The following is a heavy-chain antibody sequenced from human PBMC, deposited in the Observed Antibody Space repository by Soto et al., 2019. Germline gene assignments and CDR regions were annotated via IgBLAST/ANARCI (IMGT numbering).Heavy chain of an antibody. D-gene: IGHD6-13*01. J-gene: IGHJ4*02. CDR3: AAGEASSRNLTPYYLDF. Sequence: SETLSLTCTVSGGSMRNYFWTWIRQPPGKGLEWIGYIHYSGTTSFFPSYNPSLRSRVTISEDTSKNQFSLKLLSVTTADTAVYFCAAGEASSRNLTPYYLDFWGQGTLVTVSS. CDR1: GGSMRNYF. CDR2: IHYSGTT. V-gene: IGHV4-59*01.